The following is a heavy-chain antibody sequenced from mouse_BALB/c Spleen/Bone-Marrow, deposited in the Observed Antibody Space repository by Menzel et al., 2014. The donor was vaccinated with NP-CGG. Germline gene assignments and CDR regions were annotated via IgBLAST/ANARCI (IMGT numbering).Heavy chain of an antibody. D-gene: IGHD1-1*01. CDR2: ISNLAYSI. J-gene: IGHJ1*01. V-gene: IGHV5-15*02. CDR3: ARDYYGSSYWYFDV. Sequence: EVQLVESGGGLVQPGGSRKLSCAASGFTFXDYGMAWVRQAPGKGPEWVAFISNLAYSIYYADTVTGRFTISRENAKNTLYLEMSSLRSEDTAMYYCARDYYGSSYWYFDVWGAGTTVTVSS. CDR1: GFTFXDYG.